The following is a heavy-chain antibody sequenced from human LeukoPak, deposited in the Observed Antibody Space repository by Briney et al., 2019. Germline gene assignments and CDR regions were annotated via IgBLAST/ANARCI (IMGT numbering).Heavy chain of an antibody. V-gene: IGHV3-21*01. CDR2: ISSSSSYI. Sequence: GGSLRLSCAASGFTFSSYSMNWVRQAPGKGLEWVSSISSSSSYIHYADSVKGRFTISRDNAKNSLYLQMNSLRAEDTAVYYCARSGTLLYPGIAARREFDYWGQGTLVTVSS. D-gene: IGHD6-6*01. CDR3: ARSGTLLYPGIAARREFDY. J-gene: IGHJ4*02. CDR1: GFTFSSYS.